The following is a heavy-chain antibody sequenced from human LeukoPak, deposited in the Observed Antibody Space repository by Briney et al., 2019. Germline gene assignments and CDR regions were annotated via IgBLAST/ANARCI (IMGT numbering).Heavy chain of an antibody. CDR2: IYYSGST. V-gene: IGHV4-39*07. D-gene: IGHD3-10*01. CDR3: ASVINGEDY. J-gene: IGHJ4*02. Sequence: PSETLSLTCTVSGGSISSSSYYWGWIRQPPGKGLEWIGSIYYSGSTYYNPSLKSRVTISVDTSKNQFSLKLSSVTAADTAVYYCASVINGEDYWGQGTLVTVSS. CDR1: GGSISSSSYY.